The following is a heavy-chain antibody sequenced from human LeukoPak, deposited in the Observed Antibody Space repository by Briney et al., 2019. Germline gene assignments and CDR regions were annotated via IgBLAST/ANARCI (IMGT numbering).Heavy chain of an antibody. V-gene: IGHV3-30*02. J-gene: IGHJ3*02. CDR3: AKDKEGGWLVSNDAFDI. Sequence: PGGSLRLSCAASGFTFSSYGMHWVRQAPGKGLEWVAFIRYDGSNKYYADSVKGRFTISRDNSKNTLYLQMNSLRAEDTAVYYCAKDKEGGWLVSNDAFDIWGQGTMVTVSS. CDR2: IRYDGSNK. CDR1: GFTFSSYG. D-gene: IGHD6-19*01.